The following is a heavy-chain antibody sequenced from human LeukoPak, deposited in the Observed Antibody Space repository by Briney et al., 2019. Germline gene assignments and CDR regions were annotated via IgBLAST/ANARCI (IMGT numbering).Heavy chain of an antibody. Sequence: SVKVSCKASGGTFSSYAISWVRQAPGQGLEWMGGIIPIFGTANYAPKFQGRVTITADESTSTAYMELSSLRSEDTAVYYCARVNYYDSSGYYYFDYWGQGTLVTVSS. J-gene: IGHJ4*02. V-gene: IGHV1-69*13. CDR1: GGTFSSYA. CDR3: ARVNYYDSSGYYYFDY. D-gene: IGHD3-22*01. CDR2: IIPIFGTA.